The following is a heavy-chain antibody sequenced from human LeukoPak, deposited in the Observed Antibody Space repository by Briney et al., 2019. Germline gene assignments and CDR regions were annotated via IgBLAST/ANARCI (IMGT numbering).Heavy chain of an antibody. V-gene: IGHV3-30*18. CDR1: GFTFRTYG. CDR3: AKDVEMATIEGDFDY. D-gene: IGHD5-24*01. CDR2: ISYDGSNK. Sequence: QAGGSLRLSCAASGFTFRTYGMHWVRQAPGKGLEWVAVISYDGSNKYYADSVKGRFTISRDNSKNTLYLQMNSLRAEDTAVYYCAKDVEMATIEGDFDYWGQGTLVTVSS. J-gene: IGHJ4*02.